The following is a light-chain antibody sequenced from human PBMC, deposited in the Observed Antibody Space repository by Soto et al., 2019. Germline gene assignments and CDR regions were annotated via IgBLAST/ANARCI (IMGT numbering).Light chain of an antibody. CDR1: TSNIGTKF. J-gene: IGLJ3*02. CDR3: TSWDGTLSAWV. V-gene: IGLV1-47*01. CDR2: AND. Sequence: QSVLIQPPSASRTPGQRVTISCSGSTSNIGTKFVYWYQQNPGTAPKLLIYANDQRPSGVPDRFSGSKSGTSASLAISGLRSEDEADYYCTSWDGTLSAWVFGGGTKVTVL.